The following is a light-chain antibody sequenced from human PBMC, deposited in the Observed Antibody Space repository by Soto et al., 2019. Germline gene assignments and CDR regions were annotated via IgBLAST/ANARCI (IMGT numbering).Light chain of an antibody. V-gene: IGKV2-30*01. CDR2: KVS. CDR1: QGLVYIDGDTY. CDR3: MQGTHWPWT. Sequence: DVVMTQSPLSLPVTLGQPASISCRSSQGLVYIDGDTYLNWFQQRPGQSPRRLIYKVSNRDSGVPDRFSGSGSGTDFPLKISRVEAEDVGLYYCMQGTHWPWTFGQGTRVEIK. J-gene: IGKJ1*01.